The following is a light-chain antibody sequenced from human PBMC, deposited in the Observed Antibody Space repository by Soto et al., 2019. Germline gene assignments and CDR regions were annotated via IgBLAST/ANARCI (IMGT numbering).Light chain of an antibody. CDR1: SSNIGAGYD. CDR3: QSYDSSLSSWV. CDR2: GNN. Sequence: QAVVTQPPSVSGAPGQRVTISCTGSSSNIGAGYDVHWYQQFPGTAPKLLIYGNNYRPSGVPDRFSGSKSGTSASLAITGLQAEDEADYYCQSYDSSLSSWVFGGGTKVTVL. V-gene: IGLV1-40*01. J-gene: IGLJ3*02.